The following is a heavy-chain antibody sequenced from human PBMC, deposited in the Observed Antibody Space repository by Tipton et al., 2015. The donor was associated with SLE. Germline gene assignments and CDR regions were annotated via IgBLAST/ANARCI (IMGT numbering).Heavy chain of an antibody. Sequence: QVQLVQSGPEVKKPGSSVKVSCKASGYTFTGYYMHWVRQAPGQGLEWMGWINPNSGGTNYAQKFQGRVTMTRDTSISTAYMELSRLRSDDTAVYYCARQWDYYDSSTYWDGFDIWGQGTMVTVSS. V-gene: IGHV1-2*02. CDR2: INPNSGGT. D-gene: IGHD3-22*01. CDR1: GYTFTGYY. J-gene: IGHJ3*02. CDR3: ARQWDYYDSSTYWDGFDI.